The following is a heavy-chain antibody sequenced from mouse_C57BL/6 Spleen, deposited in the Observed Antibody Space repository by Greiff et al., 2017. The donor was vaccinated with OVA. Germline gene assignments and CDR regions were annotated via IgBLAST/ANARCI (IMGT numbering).Heavy chain of an antibody. D-gene: IGHD1-1*01. J-gene: IGHJ2*01. CDR3: ATGYYGNSYFDY. Sequence: EVQGVESGGGLVKPGGSLKLSCAASGFTFSDYGMHWVRQAPEKGLEWVAYISSGSSNIYYADTVKGRFTISRDNAKNTLFLQMTSPRSEDTAIYYCATGYYGNSYFDYWGQGTTLTVSS. V-gene: IGHV5-17*01. CDR2: ISSGSSNI. CDR1: GFTFSDYG.